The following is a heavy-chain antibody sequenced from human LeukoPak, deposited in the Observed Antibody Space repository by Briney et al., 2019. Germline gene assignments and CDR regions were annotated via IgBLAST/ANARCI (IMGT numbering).Heavy chain of an antibody. CDR1: GYTFTSYA. J-gene: IGHJ4*02. CDR3: ATVRGVMIGLDY. CDR2: INAGNGNT. V-gene: IGHV1-3*01. Sequence: ASVKVSCKASGYTFTSYAMHWVRQAPGQRLEWMGWINAGNGNTKYSQKFQGRVTITRDTSASTAYMELSSLRSEDTAVYYCATVRGVMIGLDYWGQGTLVTVSS. D-gene: IGHD3-10*01.